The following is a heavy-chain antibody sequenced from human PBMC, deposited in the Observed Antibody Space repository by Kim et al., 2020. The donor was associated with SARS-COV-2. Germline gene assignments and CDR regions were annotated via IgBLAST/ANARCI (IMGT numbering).Heavy chain of an antibody. CDR3: ARDGILVAGTDAFDY. J-gene: IGHJ4*02. Sequence: SVKVSCKASGGTFSSSDISWVRQAPGQGLEWVGGIIPIYGTPSYAQKFQGRVTITADKSTSTAYLELSRLTSEDTAVYYCARDGILVAGTDAFDYWGQGTLVTVSS. CDR1: GGTFSSSD. CDR2: IIPIYGTP. D-gene: IGHD6-19*01. V-gene: IGHV1-69*06.